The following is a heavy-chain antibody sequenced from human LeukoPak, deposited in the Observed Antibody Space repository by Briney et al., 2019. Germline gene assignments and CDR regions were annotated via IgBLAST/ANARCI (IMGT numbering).Heavy chain of an antibody. J-gene: IGHJ4*02. D-gene: IGHD3-10*01. CDR2: ILYDGSNK. V-gene: IGHV3-30*02. CDR1: GFTFSRYG. Sequence: GESLRLSCATSGFTFSRYGMHWVRQAPGKGLEWVAFILYDGSNKYYADSVKGRFTISRDNSKNTLYLEMHSLRSEDTAVFYCAKAADIYGSGSYYFDNWGQGTLVTVSS. CDR3: AKAADIYGSGSYYFDN.